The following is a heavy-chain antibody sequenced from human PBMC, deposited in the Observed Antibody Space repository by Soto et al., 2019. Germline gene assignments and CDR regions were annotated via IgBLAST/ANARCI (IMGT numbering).Heavy chain of an antibody. J-gene: IGHJ4*02. CDR2: IYSGGST. Sequence: SGGSLRLSCAASGFTVSTTYMHWVRQAPGKGLEWVSLIYSGGSTYYADSVKGRFTISRDTSTNTLHLQMNSLRAEDTAVYYCARDIGLLGTFDYWGQGALVTVSS. V-gene: IGHV3-66*01. CDR1: GFTVSTTY. D-gene: IGHD3-16*01. CDR3: ARDIGLLGTFDY.